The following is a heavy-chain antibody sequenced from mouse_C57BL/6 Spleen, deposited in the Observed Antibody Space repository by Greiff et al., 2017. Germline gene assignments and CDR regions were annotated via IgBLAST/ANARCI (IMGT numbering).Heavy chain of an antibody. CDR2: IYPGDGDT. J-gene: IGHJ3*01. CDR1: GYAFSSSW. D-gene: IGHD3-2*02. CDR3: ARDPDSSGSFGD. V-gene: IGHV1-82*01. Sequence: QVQLQQSGPELVKPGASVKISCKASGYAFSSSWMNWVKQRPGKGLEWIGRIYPGDGDTNYNGKFKGKATLTADKSSSTAYMQLSSLTSEDSAVYFCARDPDSSGSFGDWGQGALVTVS.